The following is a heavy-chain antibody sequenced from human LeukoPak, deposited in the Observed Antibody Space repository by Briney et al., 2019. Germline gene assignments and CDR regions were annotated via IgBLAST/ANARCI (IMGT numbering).Heavy chain of an antibody. CDR3: ARTSNYDFWSGYSPGGMDV. D-gene: IGHD3-3*01. CDR2: IYSGGST. J-gene: IGHJ6*02. Sequence: GGSLRLSCAASGFTVSSNYMSWVHQAPGKGLEWVSVIYSGGSTYYADSVKGRFTISRDNSKNTLYLQMNSLRAEDTAVYYCARTSNYDFWSGYSPGGMDVWGQGTTVTVSS. CDR1: GFTVSSNY. V-gene: IGHV3-53*01.